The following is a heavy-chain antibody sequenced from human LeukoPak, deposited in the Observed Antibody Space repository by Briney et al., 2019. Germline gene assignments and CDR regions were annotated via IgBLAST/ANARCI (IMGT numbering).Heavy chain of an antibody. V-gene: IGHV3-30*18. CDR3: AKAEGGYYYYGMDV. Sequence: GRSLRLSCAASGSTFSSYGMHWVRQAPGKGLEWVAVISYDGSNKYYADSVQGRFTISRDNSKNTLYLQMNSLRAEDTAVYYCAKAEGGYYYYGMDVWGQGTTVTVSS. D-gene: IGHD1-14*01. J-gene: IGHJ6*02. CDR2: ISYDGSNK. CDR1: GSTFSSYG.